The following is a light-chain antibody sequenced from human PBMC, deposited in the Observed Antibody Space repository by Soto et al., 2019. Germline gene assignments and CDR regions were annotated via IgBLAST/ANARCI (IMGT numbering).Light chain of an antibody. J-gene: IGLJ1*01. CDR1: SSDVGGYNY. Sequence: QSALTQPACVSGSPGQSITISCTGTSSDVGGYNYVSWYQQHPGKAPKLMIYDVSNRPSGVSNRFSGSKSGNTASLTISGLQAEDEADYYCSSCTSSSTKVFGTGTKLTVL. V-gene: IGLV2-14*01. CDR2: DVS. CDR3: SSCTSSSTKV.